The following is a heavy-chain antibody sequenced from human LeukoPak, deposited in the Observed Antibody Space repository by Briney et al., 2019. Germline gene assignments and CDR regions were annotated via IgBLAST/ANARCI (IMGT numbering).Heavy chain of an antibody. CDR2: ISGGGDIT. CDR3: AKARETIAVAPN. D-gene: IGHD6-19*01. J-gene: IGHJ4*02. CDR1: GFTFSSYA. Sequence: GGSLRLSCAASGFTFSSYAMAWVRRAPGKGLEWVSAISGGGDITYYADSVKGRFAISRDNSKNTLYLQMNSLRAEDTAVYYCAKARETIAVAPNWGQGTLVTVSS. V-gene: IGHV3-23*01.